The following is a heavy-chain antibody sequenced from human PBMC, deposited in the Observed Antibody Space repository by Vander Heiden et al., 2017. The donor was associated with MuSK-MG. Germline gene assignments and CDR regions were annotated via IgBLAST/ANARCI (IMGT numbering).Heavy chain of an antibody. V-gene: IGHV3-9*01. J-gene: IGHJ4*02. CDR2: IGWNSDNK. Sequence: GESGGGSVQPGGSLRLSCAASGFPFDDYAMHWVRQAPGKGLAVVSGIGWNSDNKVYADSVKGLFIITRDNAKYSLALQMNSLKSEDTAFDYGAKDGSSSSSYDSWGQGTLVTVSS. CDR3: AKDGSSSSSYDS. D-gene: IGHD6-6*01. CDR1: GFPFDDYA.